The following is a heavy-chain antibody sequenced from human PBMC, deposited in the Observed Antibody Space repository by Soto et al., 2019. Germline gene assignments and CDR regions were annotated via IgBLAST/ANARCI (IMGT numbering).Heavy chain of an antibody. CDR1: GFTFSSYG. J-gene: IGHJ5*02. CDR2: IWYDGSNK. CDR3: ARDPGSSGWHGWFDP. V-gene: IGHV3-33*01. Sequence: QVQLVESGGGVVQPGRSLRLSCAASGFTFSSYGMHWVRQAPGKGLEWVAVIWYDGSNKYYADSVKGRFTISRDNSKNTLYLQMNSLRAEDTAVYYCARDPGSSGWHGWFDPWGQGTLVTVSS. D-gene: IGHD6-19*01.